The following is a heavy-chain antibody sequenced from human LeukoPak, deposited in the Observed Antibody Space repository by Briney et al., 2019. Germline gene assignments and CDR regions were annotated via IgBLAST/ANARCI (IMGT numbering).Heavy chain of an antibody. CDR3: ARVPARRVVTTPTYFDY. CDR2: IYYSGST. V-gene: IGHV4-39*07. J-gene: IGHJ4*02. Sequence: PSETLSLTCTVSGGSISSSSYYWGWIRQPPGKGLEWIGSIYYSGSTYYNPSLKSRVTISVDTSKKQFSLILSSVTAADTAVYYCARVPARRVVTTPTYFDYWGQGTLVTVSS. CDR1: GGSISSSSYY. D-gene: IGHD2-21*02.